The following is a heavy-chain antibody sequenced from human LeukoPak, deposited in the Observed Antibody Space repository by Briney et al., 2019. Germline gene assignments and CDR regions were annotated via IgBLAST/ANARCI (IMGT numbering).Heavy chain of an antibody. CDR3: ARDLYNWNFYGMDV. D-gene: IGHD1-20*01. J-gene: IGHJ6*02. V-gene: IGHV3-30-3*01. CDR1: GFTFSSYA. Sequence: GGSLRLSCAASGFTFSSYAMHWVRQAPGKGLEWVAVLSYDGSNKYYADSVKGRFTISRDNSKNTLYLQMNSLRAEDTAVYYCARDLYNWNFYGMDVWGQGTTVTVSS. CDR2: LSYDGSNK.